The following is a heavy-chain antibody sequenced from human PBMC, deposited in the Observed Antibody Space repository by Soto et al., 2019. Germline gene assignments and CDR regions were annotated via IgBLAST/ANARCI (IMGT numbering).Heavy chain of an antibody. Sequence: PGGSLRLSCAASGFTFSSYGMHWVRQAPGKGLEWVAVISYDGSNKYYADSVKGRFTISRDNSKNTLYLQMNSLRAEDTAVYYCAKEGRPSLLYYYYGMDVRGQGTTVTVSS. V-gene: IGHV3-30*18. D-gene: IGHD1-26*01. J-gene: IGHJ6*02. CDR2: ISYDGSNK. CDR3: AKEGRPSLLYYYYGMDV. CDR1: GFTFSSYG.